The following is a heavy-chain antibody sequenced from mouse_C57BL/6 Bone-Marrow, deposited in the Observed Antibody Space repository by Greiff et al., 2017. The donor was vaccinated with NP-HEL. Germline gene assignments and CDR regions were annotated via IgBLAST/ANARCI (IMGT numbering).Heavy chain of an antibody. CDR2: IYPGDGDT. D-gene: IGHD1-1*01. CDR3: ARLEIYYYGSSYLFDY. CDR1: GYAFSSSW. J-gene: IGHJ2*01. Sequence: VQLQQSGPELVKPGASVKISCKASGYAFSSSWMNWVKQRPGKGLEWIGRIYPGDGDTNYNGKFKGKATLTADKSSSTAYMQLSSLTSEDSAVYFCARLEIYYYGSSYLFDYWGQGTTLTVSS. V-gene: IGHV1-82*01.